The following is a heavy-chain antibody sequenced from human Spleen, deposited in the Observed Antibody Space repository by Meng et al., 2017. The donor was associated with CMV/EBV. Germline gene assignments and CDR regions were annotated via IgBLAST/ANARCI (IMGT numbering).Heavy chain of an antibody. V-gene: IGHV4-39*01. D-gene: IGHD1-26*01. CDR2: IYYSGST. J-gene: IGHJ4*02. Sequence: GGSIRRSSYYWDWIRQPPGKGMEWIGSIYYSGSTYYNPSLKNRVTISVDTYKNQFSLKLSSVTAADTAVYYCARSTDQYSGSYDFDYWGQGTLVTVSS. CDR3: ARSTDQYSGSYDFDY. CDR1: GGSIRRSSYY.